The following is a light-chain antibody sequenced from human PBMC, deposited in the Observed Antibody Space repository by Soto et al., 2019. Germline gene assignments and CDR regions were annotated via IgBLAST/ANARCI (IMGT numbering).Light chain of an antibody. J-gene: IGKJ5*01. CDR3: QQSYSTLIT. V-gene: IGKV1-5*01. Sequence: DIQMTQSPSTLSASVGDRVTIACRASQSISRGLAWYQQKPGKAPKLLIYDASSLESVVPSRFSGSGSGTEFTLTSSSLQPDDFATYYCQQSYSTLITFGQGTRLEIK. CDR2: DAS. CDR1: QSISRG.